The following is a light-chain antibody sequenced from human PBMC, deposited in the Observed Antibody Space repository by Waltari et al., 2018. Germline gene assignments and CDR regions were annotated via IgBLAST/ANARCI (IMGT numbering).Light chain of an antibody. J-gene: IGLJ3*02. Sequence: QSVLTQPPSASGTPGQRVTISCSGSSSNIGSNYVYWYQQLPGTAPKLLVCRNNQRPSGLPDRFSGSKSGTSASLAISGLRSEDEADYYCAAWDDSLSGLVFGGGTKLTVL. CDR1: SSNIGSNY. CDR3: AAWDDSLSGLV. CDR2: RNN. V-gene: IGLV1-47*01.